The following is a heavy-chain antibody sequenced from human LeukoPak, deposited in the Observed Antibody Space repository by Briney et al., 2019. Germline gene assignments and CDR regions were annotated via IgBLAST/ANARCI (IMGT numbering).Heavy chain of an antibody. CDR1: GFIFSNYG. V-gene: IGHV3-33*01. Sequence: GGSLRLSCAASGFIFSNYGMHWVRQTPGKGLEWVAVIWYDGSITYYVDSVKGRFTISRDSSKLYLQMNGLRVEDTAVYYCAREIAPYYFDHWGQGTLVTVS. J-gene: IGHJ4*02. CDR3: AREIAPYYFDH. CDR2: IWYDGSIT.